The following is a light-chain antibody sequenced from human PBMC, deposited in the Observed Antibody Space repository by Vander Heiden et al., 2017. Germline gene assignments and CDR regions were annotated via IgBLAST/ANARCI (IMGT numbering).Light chain of an antibody. Sequence: NLMLTPAQSASESPGYTVTISCTGSSGRSSSNYVQWYQQRPGSAPTTGIYDDFQRPSGVPDPFSASIDSCSNSTPITISRLKTEDEAHYYCQSYDHINVVFGGGTKLTVL. CDR1: SGRSSSNY. CDR2: DDF. V-gene: IGLV6-57*02. J-gene: IGLJ2*01. CDR3: QSYDHINVV.